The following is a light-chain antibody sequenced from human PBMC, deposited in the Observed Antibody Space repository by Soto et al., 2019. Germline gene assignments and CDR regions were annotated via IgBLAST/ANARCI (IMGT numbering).Light chain of an antibody. V-gene: IGKV1-9*01. J-gene: IGKJ4*01. CDR1: QGIGSS. Sequence: DIQLTQSPSSLSSSVGDRVTITCGASQGIGSSLAWYQQKPGKAPKLLIYAASTLQSRVPSRFSGSGSGTAFTLTIRSMQPEEFSTYYCRQLSSQPLFGAGTTVEI. CDR2: AAS. CDR3: RQLSSQPL.